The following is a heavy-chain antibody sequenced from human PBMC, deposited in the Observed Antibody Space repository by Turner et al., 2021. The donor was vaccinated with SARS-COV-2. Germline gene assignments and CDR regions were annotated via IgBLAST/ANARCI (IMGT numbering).Heavy chain of an antibody. Sequence: QVKLQESGPGLLKPSQTLSLTCTVSGGPITSGSSFWTWIRQPAGRGLEWIGRIYTSGNTVGIPDYNPSLKSRVSISVDSSKNQFSLKLTSVTAADTAVYHCAKAVPGSGWFDPWGQGSLVTVSS. V-gene: IGHV4-61*02. J-gene: IGHJ5*02. CDR1: GGPITSGSSF. CDR3: AKAVPGSGWFDP. CDR2: IYTSGNTVGIP. D-gene: IGHD3-10*01.